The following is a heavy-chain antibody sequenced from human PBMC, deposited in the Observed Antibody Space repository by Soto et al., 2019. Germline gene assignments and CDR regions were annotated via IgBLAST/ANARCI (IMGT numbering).Heavy chain of an antibody. J-gene: IGHJ1*01. CDR3: ARTAAQSGSEYFQH. Sequence: GASVKVSCKASGYTFTSYGISWVRQAPGQGLEWMGWISAYNGNTNYAQKLQGRVTMTTDTSTSTAYMELRSLRSDDTAVYYCARTAAQSGSEYFQHWGQGTLVTVSS. CDR2: ISAYNGNT. D-gene: IGHD6-25*01. CDR1: GYTFTSYG. V-gene: IGHV1-18*01.